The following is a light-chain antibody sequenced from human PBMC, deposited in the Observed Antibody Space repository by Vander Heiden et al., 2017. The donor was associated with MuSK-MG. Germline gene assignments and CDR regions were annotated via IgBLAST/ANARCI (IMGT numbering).Light chain of an antibody. Sequence: SYELSQPPSVSVSPGQTVSITCSGDKLGDKYVTWYQQKSGQSPVLVMSEDTKRPSGIPERFPGSNSGNTATLTISGTQALDEADYYCQAWDRSTVVFGGGTKLTVL. CDR1: KLGDKY. CDR2: EDT. CDR3: QAWDRSTVV. J-gene: IGLJ2*01. V-gene: IGLV3-1*01.